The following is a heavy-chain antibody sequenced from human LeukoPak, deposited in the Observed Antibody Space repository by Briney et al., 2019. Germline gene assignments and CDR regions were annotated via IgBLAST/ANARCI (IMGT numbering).Heavy chain of an antibody. J-gene: IGHJ4*02. CDR3: ARVGNWSRSPLFDY. D-gene: IGHD1-20*01. Sequence: GGSLRLSCAASGFTFSSYSMNWVRQAPGKGLEWVSSISSSSSYIYYADSVKGRFTISRDNAKNSLYLQMNSLRAEDTAVYYCARVGNWSRSPLFDYWGQGTLVTVSS. V-gene: IGHV3-21*01. CDR2: ISSSSSYI. CDR1: GFTFSSYS.